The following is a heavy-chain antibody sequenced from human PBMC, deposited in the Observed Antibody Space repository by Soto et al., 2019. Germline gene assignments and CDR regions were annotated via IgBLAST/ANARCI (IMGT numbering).Heavy chain of an antibody. Sequence: QVQLVQSGAEVKKPGSSVKVSCKASGGTFSSYAISWVRQAPGHGLEWMGGIIPIFGTANYAQKFQGRVTMTTDESTSTGYMELSSLSSEATAVYYCARGSFSGGRLEENCDYWCQGTLVTVSS. J-gene: IGHJ4*02. CDR3: ARGSFSGGRLEENCDY. CDR2: IIPIFGTA. V-gene: IGHV1-69*01. CDR1: GGTFSSYA. D-gene: IGHD3-3*01.